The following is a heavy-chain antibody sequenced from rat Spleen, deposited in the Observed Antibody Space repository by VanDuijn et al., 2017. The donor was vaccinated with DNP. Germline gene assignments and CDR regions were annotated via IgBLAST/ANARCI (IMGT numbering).Heavy chain of an antibody. Sequence: QVQLKESGPGLVQPSQTLSLTCTVSGFSLTDYSVHWVRQPPGKGLEWMGRIRSGGSTEYNSEFKSRLSISRDTSKNQVFLKMNSLKTEDTGVYYCARDSGFDYWGQGVMVTVSS. V-gene: IGHV2-19*01. J-gene: IGHJ2*01. CDR3: ARDSGFDY. D-gene: IGHD4-3*01. CDR1: GFSLTDYS. CDR2: IRSGGST.